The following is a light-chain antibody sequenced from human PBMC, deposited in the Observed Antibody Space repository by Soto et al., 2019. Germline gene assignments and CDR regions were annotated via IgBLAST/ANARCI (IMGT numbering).Light chain of an antibody. J-gene: IGKJ1*01. V-gene: IGKV1-39*01. CDR1: QGISNH. Sequence: DIQMTQCPSSLSASVEDRVIITCRASQGISNHLNLYQQKPGKAPKLLIFAASSLQSGVPSRFSGSRSGPDFTLTISSLQPEDFATYYCQQSYSSPPTFGQGTKVDIK. CDR3: QQSYSSPPT. CDR2: AAS.